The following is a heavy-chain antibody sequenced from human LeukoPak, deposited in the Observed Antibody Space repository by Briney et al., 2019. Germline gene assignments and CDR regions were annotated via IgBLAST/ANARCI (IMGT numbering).Heavy chain of an antibody. CDR2: ISGSGGST. D-gene: IGHD3-22*01. V-gene: IGHV3-23*01. Sequence: GGSLRLSCAASGFTFSSYAMSWVRQAPGKGLEWASAISGSGGSTYYADSVKGRFTISRDNSKNTLYLQMNSLRAEDTAVYYCAKGPHYYDSSGYAFWGQGTLVTVSS. CDR1: GFTFSSYA. J-gene: IGHJ4*02. CDR3: AKGPHYYDSSGYAF.